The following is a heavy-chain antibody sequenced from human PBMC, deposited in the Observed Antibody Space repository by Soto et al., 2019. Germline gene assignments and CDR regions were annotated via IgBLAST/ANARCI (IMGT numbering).Heavy chain of an antibody. Sequence: QLQLQESGPGLVKPSETLSLTRTVSGGSISSSSYYWGWIRQPPGKGLEWVGSIYYSGSTHYNPSLKSRVTISVDTSKNQFSLKLSSVTAADTAVYYCARLIKEGNWFDPWGQGTLVTVSS. J-gene: IGHJ5*02. CDR1: GGSISSSSYY. V-gene: IGHV4-39*01. CDR3: ARLIKEGNWFDP. D-gene: IGHD3-10*01. CDR2: IYYSGST.